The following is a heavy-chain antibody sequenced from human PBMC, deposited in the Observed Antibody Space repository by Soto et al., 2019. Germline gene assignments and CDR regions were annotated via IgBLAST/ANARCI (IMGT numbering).Heavy chain of an antibody. D-gene: IGHD3-3*01. J-gene: IGHJ4*02. CDR3: AKGGRDYDFWSGYYGY. CDR2: ISYDGSNK. Sequence: VQLVESGGGVVQPGRSLRLSCAASGFTFSSYGMHWVRQAPGKGLEWVAAISYDGSNKYYADSVKGRFTISRDNSKNTLYLQMNSLRAEDTAVYYCAKGGRDYDFWSGYYGYWGQGTLVTVSS. CDR1: GFTFSSYG. V-gene: IGHV3-30*18.